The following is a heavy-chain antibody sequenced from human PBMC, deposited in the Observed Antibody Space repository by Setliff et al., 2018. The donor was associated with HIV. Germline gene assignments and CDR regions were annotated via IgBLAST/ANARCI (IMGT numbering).Heavy chain of an antibody. V-gene: IGHV3-33*06. J-gene: IGHJ3*02. D-gene: IGHD3-22*01. Sequence: GSLRLSCAASGFTFSSYGMHWVRQAPGKGLEWVAVVLYDGSNVYYVDSVKGRFIISRDISKNTLYLQMHSLRAEDTALYYCAKDLNYYDSRGFDDAFDIWGQGTMVTVSS. CDR3: AKDLNYYDSRGFDDAFDI. CDR1: GFTFSSYG. CDR2: VLYDGSNV.